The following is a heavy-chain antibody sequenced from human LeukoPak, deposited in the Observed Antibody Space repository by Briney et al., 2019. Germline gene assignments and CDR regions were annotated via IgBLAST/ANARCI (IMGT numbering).Heavy chain of an antibody. J-gene: IGHJ4*02. D-gene: IGHD1-1*01. Sequence: PGGSLRLSCAASGFTFSSYAIHWVRQAPGKGLEWVAVISYDRTNKYYADSVKGRFTISRDNSKNTLYLQMNSLRAEDTAVYYCARDRERQLATFLFDYWGQGTLVTVSS. CDR2: ISYDRTNK. CDR3: ARDRERQLATFLFDY. V-gene: IGHV3-30-3*01. CDR1: GFTFSSYA.